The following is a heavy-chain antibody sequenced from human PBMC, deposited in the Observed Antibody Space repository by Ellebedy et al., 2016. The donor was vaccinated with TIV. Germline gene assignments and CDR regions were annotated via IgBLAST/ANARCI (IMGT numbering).Heavy chain of an antibody. V-gene: IGHV3-64D*06. Sequence: PGGSLRLSCSASGFTFSSYVIHWVRQAPGKGLEYVSRISSNGGGTYYADSVKGRFTISRDNSKNTLYLQMSSLRAEDTAVYYCVTGAGLNWGQGTLVTVSS. CDR1: GFTFSSYV. CDR3: VTGAGLN. CDR2: ISSNGGGT. D-gene: IGHD3-16*01. J-gene: IGHJ4*02.